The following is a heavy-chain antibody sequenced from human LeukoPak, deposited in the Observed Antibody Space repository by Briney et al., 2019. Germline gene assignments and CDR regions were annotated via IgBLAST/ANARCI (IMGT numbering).Heavy chain of an antibody. Sequence: GGSLRLSCAASGFTFSGSVMHWVRQASGKGLEWVGRIRSKAYSYATAYAATVKGRFTISRDDSKNTAYLQMNSLKTEDTAVYYCTRPSDDYVWGSYRGLDYWGQGTLVTVSS. CDR1: GFTFSGSV. J-gene: IGHJ4*02. CDR3: TRPSDDYVWGSYRGLDY. V-gene: IGHV3-73*01. CDR2: IRSKAYSYAT. D-gene: IGHD3-16*02.